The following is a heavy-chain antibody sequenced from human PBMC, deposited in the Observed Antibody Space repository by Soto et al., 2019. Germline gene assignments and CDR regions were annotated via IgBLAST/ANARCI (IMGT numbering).Heavy chain of an antibody. V-gene: IGHV3-23*01. J-gene: IGHJ5*02. CDR3: AKTHEGSRYFDWLRSPFDP. Sequence: GGSLRLSCAASGFTFSSYAMSWVRQAPGKGLEWVSAISGSGGSTYYADSVKGRFTISRDNSKNTLYLQMNSLRAEDTAVYYCAKTHEGSRYFDWLRSPFDPWGQGTLVTVSS. D-gene: IGHD3-9*01. CDR1: GFTFSSYA. CDR2: ISGSGGST.